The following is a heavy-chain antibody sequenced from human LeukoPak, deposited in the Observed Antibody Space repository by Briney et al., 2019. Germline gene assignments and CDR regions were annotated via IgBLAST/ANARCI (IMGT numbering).Heavy chain of an antibody. CDR1: GYTFTGYY. J-gene: IGHJ4*02. Sequence: ASVKVSCKASGYTFTGYYMHWVRQAPGQGLEWMGWINPNSGGTNYAQKFQGRVTMTRDTSISTAYMELSRLKYDDTAVYYCSRRMAVAATFDYWGQGTLVTVSS. V-gene: IGHV1-2*02. CDR3: SRRMAVAATFDY. CDR2: INPNSGGT. D-gene: IGHD6-19*01.